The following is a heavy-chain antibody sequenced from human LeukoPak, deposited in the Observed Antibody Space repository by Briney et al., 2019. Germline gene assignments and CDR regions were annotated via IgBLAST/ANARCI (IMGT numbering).Heavy chain of an antibody. D-gene: IGHD6-13*01. CDR1: GGSISSSSYY. CDR2: IYINGST. CDR3: ARQRYSSWSRNLDY. V-gene: IGHV4-39*01. Sequence: SETLSLTCTVSGGSISSSSYYWGWIRQPPGKGLEWIGRIYINGSTNYNPSLKSRVTISVDPSKNHFSLKLSSVTAADTAVYYCARQRYSSWSRNLDYWGQGTLVTVSS. J-gene: IGHJ4*02.